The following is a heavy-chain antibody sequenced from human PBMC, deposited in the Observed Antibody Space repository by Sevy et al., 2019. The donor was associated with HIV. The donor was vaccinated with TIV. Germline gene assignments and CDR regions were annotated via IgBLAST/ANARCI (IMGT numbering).Heavy chain of an antibody. CDR3: AREYYGSGSYYNSFFDY. D-gene: IGHD3-10*01. CDR1: GYRFTSYW. CDR2: TYPGDSDT. Sequence: GESLKTSCKASGYRFTSYWIGWVRQMPGKGLEWMGITYPGDSDTRYSPSFQGQVTISADKSISTAYLQWSSLKASDTAMYYCAREYYGSGSYYNSFFDYCGQGTLVTVSS. V-gene: IGHV5-51*01. J-gene: IGHJ4*02.